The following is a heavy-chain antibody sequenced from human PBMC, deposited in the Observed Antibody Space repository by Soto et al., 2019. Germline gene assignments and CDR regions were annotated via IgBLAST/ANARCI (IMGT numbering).Heavy chain of an antibody. J-gene: IGHJ4*02. CDR2: INSDGSTT. CDR3: AGGGATLLA. CDR1: GFTFSTYW. D-gene: IGHD2-21*01. Sequence: EVQLVESGGGLVQPGGSLRLSCAASGFTFSTYWMHWVRQVPGKGLVWVSRINSDGSTTSYADSVKGRFTISRDNAKNTLLRQMNSLRAEDTAVYSCAGGGATLLAWGQGTLVTVSS. V-gene: IGHV3-74*01.